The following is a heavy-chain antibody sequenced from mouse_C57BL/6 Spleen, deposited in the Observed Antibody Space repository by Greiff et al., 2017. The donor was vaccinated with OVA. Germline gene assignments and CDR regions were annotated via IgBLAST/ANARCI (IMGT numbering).Heavy chain of an antibody. CDR3: APTIVTGGNYYAMDY. CDR1: GYTFTSYT. CDR2: INPSSGYT. V-gene: IGHV1-4*01. Sequence: VQLQQSGAELARPGASVKMSCKASGYTFTSYTMHWVKQRPGQGLEWIGYINPSSGYTKYNQKFKDKATLTADKSSSTAYMQLSSLTSEDSAVYYCAPTIVTGGNYYAMDYWGQGTSVTVSS. D-gene: IGHD2-5*01. J-gene: IGHJ4*01.